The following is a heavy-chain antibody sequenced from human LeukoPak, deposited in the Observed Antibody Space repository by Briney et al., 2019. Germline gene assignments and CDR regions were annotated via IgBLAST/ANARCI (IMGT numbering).Heavy chain of an antibody. CDR2: INPNSGGT. D-gene: IGHD2-2*02. Sequence: ASVKVSCKASGYTFTGYYMHWVRQAPGQGLEWMGWINPNSGGTNYAQKFQGGVTMTRDTSISTAYMELSRLRPDDTAVYYCARDRFCSSTSCYTVFDYRGQGTLVTVSS. J-gene: IGHJ4*02. V-gene: IGHV1-2*02. CDR3: ARDRFCSSTSCYTVFDY. CDR1: GYTFTGYY.